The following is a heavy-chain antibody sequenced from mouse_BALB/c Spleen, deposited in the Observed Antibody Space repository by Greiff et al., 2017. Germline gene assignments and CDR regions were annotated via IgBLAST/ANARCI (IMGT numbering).Heavy chain of an antibody. J-gene: IGHJ3*01. D-gene: IGHD2-10*02. CDR2: INPYNGDT. Sequence: EVMLVESGPELVKPGASVKISCKASGYSFTGYFMNWVKQSHGKSLEWIGRINPYNGDTFYNQKFKGKATLTVDKSSNTAYMQLSSLTSEDSAVYYCARRYGNLAWFAYWGQGTLVTVSA. CDR3: ARRYGNLAWFAY. V-gene: IGHV1-20*01. CDR1: GYSFTGYF.